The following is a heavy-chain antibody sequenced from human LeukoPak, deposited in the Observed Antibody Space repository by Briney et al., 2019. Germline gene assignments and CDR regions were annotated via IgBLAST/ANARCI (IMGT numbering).Heavy chain of an antibody. V-gene: IGHV4-59*01. CDR3: ARNYMAAAGTGALDV. D-gene: IGHD6-13*01. CDR1: GGSISSYY. CDR2: IYYSGST. J-gene: IGHJ6*04. Sequence: SETLSLTCTVSGGSISSYYWSWIRQPPGKGLEWIGYIYYSGSTNYNPSLKSRVTISVDTSKNQFSLKLSSVTAADTAVYYCARNYMAAAGTGALDVWGKGTTVTISS.